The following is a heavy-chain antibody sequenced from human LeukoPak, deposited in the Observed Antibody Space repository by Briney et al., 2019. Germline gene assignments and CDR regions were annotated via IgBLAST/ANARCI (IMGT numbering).Heavy chain of an antibody. CDR2: ISYNGST. Sequence: SETLSLTCTVSGGSISSSTYFWAWVRQPPGKGLEWIGSISYNGSTYYNPSLKSRLTISVYTSKNQFPLKLRSVTAAATALYYCARDWYMVGYGLDVWGQGTTVTVSS. V-gene: IGHV4-39*02. CDR3: ARDWYMVGYGLDV. CDR1: GGSISSSTYF. J-gene: IGHJ6*02. D-gene: IGHD1-26*01.